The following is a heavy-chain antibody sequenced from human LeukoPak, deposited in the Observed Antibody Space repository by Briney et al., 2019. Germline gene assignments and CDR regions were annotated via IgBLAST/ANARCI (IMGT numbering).Heavy chain of an antibody. V-gene: IGHV3-23*01. Sequence: GGSLRLSCAASGFTFSSYAMSWVRQAPGKGLEWVSAISGSGGSTYYADSVKGRFTISRDNSKNTLYLQMNSLRAEDTAVYYCAKDWAPLTGDYDYFDYWGQGTLVTVSS. CDR3: AKDWAPLTGDYDYFDY. D-gene: IGHD3-10*01. CDR2: ISGSGGST. CDR1: GFTFSSYA. J-gene: IGHJ4*02.